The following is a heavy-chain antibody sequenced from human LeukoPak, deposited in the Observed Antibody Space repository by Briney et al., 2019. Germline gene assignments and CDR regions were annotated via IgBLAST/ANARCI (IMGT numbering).Heavy chain of an antibody. CDR1: GLTFSSCA. Sequence: GGSLRLSCAASGLTFSSCAMSWVRQAPGKGLEWVAYIVGSSSYTNYADSVKGRFTISRDNGENSLYLQMNSLRAEDTAVYYCARGDYGGDYFDYWGQGTLVTVSS. J-gene: IGHJ4*02. CDR3: ARGDYGGDYFDY. D-gene: IGHD4-23*01. CDR2: IVGSSSYT. V-gene: IGHV3-21*04.